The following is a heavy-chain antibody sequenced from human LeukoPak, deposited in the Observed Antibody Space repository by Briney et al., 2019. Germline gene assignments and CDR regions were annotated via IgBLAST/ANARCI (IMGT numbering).Heavy chain of an antibody. CDR2: INPNSGGT. J-gene: IGHJ4*02. D-gene: IGHD6-19*01. CDR3: ARDTGSGWPMINY. CDR1: GYTFTGYY. Sequence: ASVKVSCKASGYTFTGYYMHWVRQAPGQGLEWMGWINPNSGGTNYAQKFQGWVTMTRDTSISTAYMELSRLRSDDTAVYYCARDTGSGWPMINYWGQGTPVTVSS. V-gene: IGHV1-2*04.